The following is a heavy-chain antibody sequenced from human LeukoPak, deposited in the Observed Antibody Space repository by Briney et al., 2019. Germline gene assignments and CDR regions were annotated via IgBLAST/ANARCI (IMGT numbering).Heavy chain of an antibody. Sequence: GGSLRLSCAASGFTFNNHWMSWVRQAPGKGLEWVANINQDGSEKSYVDSVKGRFTISRDNAKNSLYLQMNSLRAEDTAVYYCARGNSDYDFWSGYSNYFDYWGQGTLVTVSS. CDR1: GFTFNNHW. J-gene: IGHJ4*02. CDR2: INQDGSEK. D-gene: IGHD3-3*01. V-gene: IGHV3-7*01. CDR3: ARGNSDYDFWSGYSNYFDY.